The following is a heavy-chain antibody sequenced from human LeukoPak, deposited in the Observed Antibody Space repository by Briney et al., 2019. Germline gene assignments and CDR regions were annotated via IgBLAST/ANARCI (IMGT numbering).Heavy chain of an antibody. J-gene: IGHJ3*02. D-gene: IGHD6-13*01. V-gene: IGHV1-18*01. CDR2: IGPYSGHT. Sequence: ASVKVSCEVSGYMFTSNALSWVRQAPGQGLEWMGRIGPYSGHTNYAQRLQGRVTMTTDTSTSTAYMELRSLTSDDTAVYYCARVTAAEAFDIWGQGTMVTVSS. CDR3: ARVTAAEAFDI. CDR1: GYMFTSNA.